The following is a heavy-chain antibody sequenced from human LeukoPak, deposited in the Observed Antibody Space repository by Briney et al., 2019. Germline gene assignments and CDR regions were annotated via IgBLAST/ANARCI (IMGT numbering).Heavy chain of an antibody. CDR2: ISAYNGHT. D-gene: IGHD3-22*01. V-gene: IGHV1-18*04. CDR3: ARGFPPRMYYDSSGYYSYYFDY. J-gene: IGHJ4*02. Sequence: ASVTVSCKASGYTFTAYYLHWVRQAPGQGLEWVGWISAYNGHTHYPQRLQGRVTITTDTSTSTAFMELRSLRSDDTAVYYCARGFPPRMYYDSSGYYSYYFDYWGQGTLVTVSS. CDR1: GYTFTAYY.